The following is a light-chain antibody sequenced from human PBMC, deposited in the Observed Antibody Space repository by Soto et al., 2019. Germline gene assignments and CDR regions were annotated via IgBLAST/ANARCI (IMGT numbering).Light chain of an antibody. J-gene: IGLJ1*01. CDR2: EVS. V-gene: IGLV2-8*01. Sequence: QSALTQPPSASGSPGQSVTISCTGTSSDVGDYNYVSWYQQHPGKAPKLMIYEVSKRPSGVPDRFSGSKSGNTASLTVSGLQAEDEADYYGSSYAGRLYVFGTGTKLTVL. CDR3: SSYAGRLYV. CDR1: SSDVGDYNY.